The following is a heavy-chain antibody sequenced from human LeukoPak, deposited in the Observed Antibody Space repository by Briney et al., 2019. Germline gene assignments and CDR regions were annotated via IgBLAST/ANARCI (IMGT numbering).Heavy chain of an antibody. J-gene: IGHJ4*02. Sequence: GGSLRLSCAASGFTFSDYYMSWIRQAPGKGLEWVSYISSSSSYTNYAASVKGRFTISRDNAKNSLYLQMNSLRAEDTAVYYCARDRGVTALYWGQGTLVTVSS. V-gene: IGHV3-11*05. CDR2: ISSSSSYT. D-gene: IGHD2-21*02. CDR3: ARDRGVTALY. CDR1: GFTFSDYY.